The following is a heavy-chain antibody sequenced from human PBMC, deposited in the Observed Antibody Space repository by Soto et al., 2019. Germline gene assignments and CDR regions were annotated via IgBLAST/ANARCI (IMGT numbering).Heavy chain of an antibody. D-gene: IGHD5-12*01. CDR1: GFTFSSYW. CDR2: INSDGSST. CDR3: AREWLQFPVYYYYGMDV. Sequence: GGSLRLSCAASGFTFSSYWMHWVRQAPGKGLVWVSRINSDGSSTSYADSVKGRFTISRDNAKNTLYLQMNSLRAEDTAVYYCAREWLQFPVYYYYGMDVWGQGTTVTVSS. J-gene: IGHJ6*02. V-gene: IGHV3-74*01.